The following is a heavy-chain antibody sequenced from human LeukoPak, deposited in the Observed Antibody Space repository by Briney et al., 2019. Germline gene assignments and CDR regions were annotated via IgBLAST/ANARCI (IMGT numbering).Heavy chain of an antibody. J-gene: IGHJ4*02. D-gene: IGHD5-24*01. V-gene: IGHV3-53*01. CDR2: IYSGGST. CDR3: AHGYNSRPFDY. CDR1: GFTVSSNY. Sequence: GGSLRLSCAASGFTVSSNYMSWVRQAPGKGLEWVSVIYSGGSTYYADSAKGRFTISRDNSKNTLYLQMNSLRAEDTAVYYCAHGYNSRPFDYWGQGTLVTVSS.